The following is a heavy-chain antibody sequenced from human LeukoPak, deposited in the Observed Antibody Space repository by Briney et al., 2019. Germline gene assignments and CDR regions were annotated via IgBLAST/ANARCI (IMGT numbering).Heavy chain of an antibody. CDR3: ARYSTYVWGSYRPTDDY. CDR1: GYTFTGYY. CDR2: INPNSGGT. D-gene: IGHD3-16*02. V-gene: IGHV1-2*06. J-gene: IGHJ4*02. Sequence: ASVKVSCKASGYTFTGYYMHWVRQAPGQGLEWMGRINPNSGGTNYAQKFQGRVTMTRDTSISTAYRELSRLRSDDTAVYYCARYSTYVWGSYRPTDDYWGQGTLVTVSS.